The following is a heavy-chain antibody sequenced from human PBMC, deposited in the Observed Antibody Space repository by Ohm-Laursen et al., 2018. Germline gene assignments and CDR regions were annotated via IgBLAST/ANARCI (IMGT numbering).Heavy chain of an antibody. CDR3: ARAGYYDSSGYYYSISNWFDP. V-gene: IGHV4-59*08. D-gene: IGHD3-22*01. J-gene: IGHJ5*02. Sequence: SDTLSLTCSVSGGSISSYYWSWIRQSPGKGLEWIGYTYYSGSTYYNPSLKSRVTISVDTSKNQFSLKLSSVTAADTAVYYCARAGYYDSSGYYYSISNWFDPWGQGTLVTVSS. CDR1: GGSISSYY. CDR2: TYYSGST.